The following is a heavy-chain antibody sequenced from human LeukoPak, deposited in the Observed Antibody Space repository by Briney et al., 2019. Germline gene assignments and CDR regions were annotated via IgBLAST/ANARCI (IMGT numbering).Heavy chain of an antibody. D-gene: IGHD3-3*01. J-gene: IGHJ4*02. Sequence: ASVKVSCKASGYTFTSYDISWVRQAPGQGLEWMAWISASNGNTNCAEKFQGRVNMTTDTSTSTAYMDLRNLTSDDTAVYYCARHLNYWSGYPPDYWGQGTLVTVSS. CDR1: GYTFTSYD. V-gene: IGHV1-18*04. CDR3: ARHLNYWSGYPPDY. CDR2: ISASNGNT.